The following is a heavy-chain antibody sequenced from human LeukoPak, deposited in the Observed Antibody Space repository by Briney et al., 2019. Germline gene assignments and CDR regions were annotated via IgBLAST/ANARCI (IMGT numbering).Heavy chain of an antibody. Sequence: SETLSLTCTVSGGSISSYYWSWIRQPPGKGLEWIGYIYTSGSTNYNPSLKSRVTISVDTSKNQFSLKLSSVTAADTAVYYCARHRPLMIRRPNAVDIWGQGTMVTVSS. J-gene: IGHJ3*02. V-gene: IGHV4-4*09. CDR1: GGSISSYY. D-gene: IGHD3-16*01. CDR3: ARHRPLMIRRPNAVDI. CDR2: IYTSGST.